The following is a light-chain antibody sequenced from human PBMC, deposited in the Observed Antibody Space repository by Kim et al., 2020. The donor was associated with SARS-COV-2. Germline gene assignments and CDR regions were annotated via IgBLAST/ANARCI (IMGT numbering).Light chain of an antibody. V-gene: IGLV4-69*01. CDR1: SGHSSYA. Sequence: QLVLTQSPSASASLGASVKLTCTLSSGHSSYAIAWHQQQPEKDPRYLMKLNSDGSHSKGDGIPDRFSGSSSGAERYLTISSLQSEDEADYYCQTWGTGIWVFGGGTQLTVL. CDR2: LNSDGSH. J-gene: IGLJ3*02. CDR3: QTWGTGIWV.